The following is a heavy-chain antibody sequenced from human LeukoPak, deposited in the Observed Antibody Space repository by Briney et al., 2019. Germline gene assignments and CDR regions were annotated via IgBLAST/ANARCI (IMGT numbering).Heavy chain of an antibody. D-gene: IGHD4-17*01. CDR1: GFTFDDYA. CDR3: ARARSTVTTVSGYFDY. V-gene: IGHV3-64*01. Sequence: PGRSLRLSCAASGFTFDDYAMHWVRQAPGKGLEYVSAIGNGGGTYYANSVKGRFTISRDNSKNTLYLQMGSLRAEDMAIYYCARARSTVTTVSGYFDYWGQGTLVTVSS. J-gene: IGHJ4*02. CDR2: IGNGGGT.